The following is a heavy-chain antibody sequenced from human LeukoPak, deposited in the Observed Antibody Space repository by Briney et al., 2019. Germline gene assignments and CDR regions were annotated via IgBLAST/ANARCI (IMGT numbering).Heavy chain of an antibody. V-gene: IGHV3-7*01. J-gene: IGHJ4*02. D-gene: IGHD3-22*01. CDR2: IKQDGSEK. CDR1: GFTFSSYW. Sequence: GGSLRLSCAASGFTFSSYWMSWVRQAPGKGLEWVANIKQDGSEKYYVDSVKGRFTISRDNAKNSLFLQMNSLRAEDTAVYYCARDPQPLNYYDSSGYNDYWGQGTLVTVSS. CDR3: ARDPQPLNYYDSSGYNDY.